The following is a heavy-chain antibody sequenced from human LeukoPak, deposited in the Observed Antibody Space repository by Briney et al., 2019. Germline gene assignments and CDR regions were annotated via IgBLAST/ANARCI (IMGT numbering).Heavy chain of an antibody. CDR2: INHGGST. J-gene: IGHJ5*02. V-gene: IGHV4-34*01. D-gene: IGHD7-27*01. CDR1: GGSFSDSS. CDR3: ARASANWGSRWFDP. Sequence: SETLSLTCAVSGGSFSDSSWTWIRQSPGKWLKWIGDINHGGSTTYNPSLKSRVIISIDTSKSQFSLKMSSVTAADTAIYYCARASANWGSRWFDPWGQGTLVTVSS.